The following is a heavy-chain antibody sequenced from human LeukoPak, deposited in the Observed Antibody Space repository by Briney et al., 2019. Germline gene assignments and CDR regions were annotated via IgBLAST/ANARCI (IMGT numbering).Heavy chain of an antibody. CDR1: GFTFSNYW. CDR2: INSGGSST. J-gene: IGHJ4*02. D-gene: IGHD1-26*01. Sequence: PGGSLRLSCAASGFTFSNYWMHWVRQAPGKGLVWVSRINSGGSSTNYADSVKGRFTISRDNSKNTLYLQMNSLRAEDTAVYYCAKGPSVGARPYYFDYWGQGTLVTVSS. V-gene: IGHV3-74*01. CDR3: AKGPSVGARPYYFDY.